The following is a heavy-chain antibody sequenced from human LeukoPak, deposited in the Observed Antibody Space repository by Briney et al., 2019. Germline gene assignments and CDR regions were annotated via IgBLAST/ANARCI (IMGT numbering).Heavy chain of an antibody. Sequence: GGSLRLSCAASGFTFSRSAMHWVRQAPGKGLEWVAIISYDGGNKYYADSVKGRFTISRDNSRNTLYLQMNSLRAEDTAVYFCVSLGYSSSSVRYWGQGTLVTVSS. CDR1: GFTFSRSA. D-gene: IGHD6-6*01. CDR3: VSLGYSSSSVRY. J-gene: IGHJ4*02. V-gene: IGHV3-30*04. CDR2: ISYDGGNK.